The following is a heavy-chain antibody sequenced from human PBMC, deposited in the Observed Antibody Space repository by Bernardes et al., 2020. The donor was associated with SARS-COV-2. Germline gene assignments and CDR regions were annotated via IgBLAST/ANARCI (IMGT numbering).Heavy chain of an antibody. Sequence: ASVKVSCKVSGYTLTELSMHWVRQAPGKGLEWMGGFDPEDGETIYAQKFQGRVTMTEDTSTDTAYMELSSLRSEDTAVYYCATVPPCISGWYLSVHPNWFDPWGQGTLVTVSS. J-gene: IGHJ5*02. CDR2: FDPEDGET. V-gene: IGHV1-24*01. D-gene: IGHD6-19*01. CDR3: ATVPPCISGWYLSVHPNWFDP. CDR1: GYTLTELS.